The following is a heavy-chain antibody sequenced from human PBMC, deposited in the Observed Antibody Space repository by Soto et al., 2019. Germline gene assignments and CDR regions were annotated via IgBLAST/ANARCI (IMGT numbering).Heavy chain of an antibody. CDR3: ARYVGATTEDCYYGMDA. CDR2: IYYSGST. CDR1: GGSISSYY. J-gene: IGHJ6*02. Sequence: SETLSLTCTVSGGSISSYYWSWIRQPPGKGLEWIGYIYYSGSTNYNPSLKSRVTISVDTSKNQFSLKLSSVTAADTAVYYCARYVGATTEDCYYGMDAWGQGTTVTVSS. V-gene: IGHV4-59*01. D-gene: IGHD1-26*01.